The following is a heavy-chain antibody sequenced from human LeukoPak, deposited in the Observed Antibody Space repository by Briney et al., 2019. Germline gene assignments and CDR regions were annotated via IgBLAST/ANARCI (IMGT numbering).Heavy chain of an antibody. Sequence: GGSLRLSCAVSGFTFSSYGMHWVRRARGKGLVWVSRINSDGSSTIYADAVKGRFTISRDNAKNTLYRQMNSLRAEDTGVYFCGREVRTSFDYWGQGTLVTVSS. CDR2: INSDGSST. J-gene: IGHJ4*02. D-gene: IGHD1-7*01. V-gene: IGHV3-74*01. CDR3: GREVRTSFDY. CDR1: GFTFSSYG.